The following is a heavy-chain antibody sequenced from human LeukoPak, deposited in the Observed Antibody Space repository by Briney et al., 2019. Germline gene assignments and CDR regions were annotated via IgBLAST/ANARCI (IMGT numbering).Heavy chain of an antibody. V-gene: IGHV3-9*01. D-gene: IGHD2/OR15-2a*01. J-gene: IGHJ5*02. CDR1: GFTFDEYA. Sequence: GGSLRLSCAASGFTFDEYAMHWVRQAPGKGLEWVSGISYSSATIGYVDSVKGRFIISRDNAKNSLYLQMKSLRAEDTAVYYCARGKTSQNIVTRKTYNWFDPWGQGTLVTVSS. CDR2: ISYSSATI. CDR3: ARGKTSQNIVTRKTYNWFDP.